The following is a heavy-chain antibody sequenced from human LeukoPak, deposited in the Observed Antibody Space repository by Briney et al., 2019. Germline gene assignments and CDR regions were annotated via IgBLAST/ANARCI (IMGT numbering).Heavy chain of an antibody. CDR1: GFTFSSYA. CDR3: AKDRTTAARIFDY. J-gene: IGHJ4*02. Sequence: PPGGSLRLSCAASGFTFSSYAMSWVRQAPGKGLEWVSGIHNSDGTTYYTDSVKGRFTISRDNSKNMLYLQMNSLRAEDTAVYYCAKDRTTAARIFDYWGQGTLVTVSS. D-gene: IGHD6-6*01. V-gene: IGHV3-23*01. CDR2: IHNSDGTT.